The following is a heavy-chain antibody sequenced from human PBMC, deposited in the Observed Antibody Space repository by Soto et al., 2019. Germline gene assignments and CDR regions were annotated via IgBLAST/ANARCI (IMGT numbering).Heavy chain of an antibody. D-gene: IGHD3-9*01. CDR2: INAGNGDT. Sequence: ASVKVSCKASGYTFTRNAIHWVRQAPGQRLEWIGKINAGNGDTKYSEKFQGRVTITRDTSASAAYMELSTLGSEDTSIYYCARSETDYSTFDYWGQGTLVTVSS. CDR3: ARSETDYSTFDY. J-gene: IGHJ4*02. CDR1: GYTFTRNA. V-gene: IGHV1-3*01.